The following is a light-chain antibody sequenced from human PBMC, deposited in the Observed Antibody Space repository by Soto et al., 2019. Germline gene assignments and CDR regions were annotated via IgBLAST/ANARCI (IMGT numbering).Light chain of an antibody. J-gene: IGKJ5*01. CDR1: QSVSSY. CDR2: DAS. CDR3: QQYNNWPIT. V-gene: IGKV3-11*01. Sequence: EIVLTQSPATLSFSPGERATVSCRASQSVSSYLAWYQQKPGQAPRLLIYDASNRATGIPARFSGSGSGTDFTLTISSLEPEDFAVYFCQQYNNWPITFGQGTRLEIK.